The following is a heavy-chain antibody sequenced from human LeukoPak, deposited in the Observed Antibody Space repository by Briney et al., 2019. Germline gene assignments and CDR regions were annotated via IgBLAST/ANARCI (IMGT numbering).Heavy chain of an antibody. Sequence: AGGSLRPSCAASGFTFSDYYMSWIRQAPGKGLEWVSYISSSGSTIYYADSVKGRFTISRDNAKNSLYLQMNSLRAEDTAVYYCARELKYYDFWSGYYTGGDYFDYWGQGTLVTVSS. J-gene: IGHJ4*02. CDR3: ARELKYYDFWSGYYTGGDYFDY. D-gene: IGHD3-3*01. CDR2: ISSSGSTI. V-gene: IGHV3-11*01. CDR1: GFTFSDYY.